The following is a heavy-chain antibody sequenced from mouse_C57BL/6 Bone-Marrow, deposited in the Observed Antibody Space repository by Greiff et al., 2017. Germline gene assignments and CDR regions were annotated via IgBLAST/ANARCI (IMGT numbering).Heavy chain of an antibody. Sequence: EVQLVESGGGLVQSGRSLRLSCATSGFTFSDFYMEWVRQAPGKGLEWIAARRNKANDYTTEYSASVKGRFIVSRDTSQSILYLQMNALRAEDTAIYYCARDAGGMDYWGQGTSVTVSS. CDR1: GFTFSDFY. CDR3: ARDAGGMDY. CDR2: RRNKANDYTT. V-gene: IGHV7-1*01. J-gene: IGHJ4*01.